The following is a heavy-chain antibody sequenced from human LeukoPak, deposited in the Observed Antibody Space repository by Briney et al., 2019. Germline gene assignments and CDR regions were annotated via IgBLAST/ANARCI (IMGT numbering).Heavy chain of an antibody. D-gene: IGHD1-20*01. V-gene: IGHV3-30*18. CDR2: ISNDGSDK. J-gene: IGHJ4*02. CDR1: GFTYSGYG. CDR3: AKRIAVTGTTDY. Sequence: VQPGRSLRLSCAASGFTYSGYGMHWVRQAPGKGLEWVAVISNDGSDKYYADSVKGRFTISRDNSKNTLYLQMNSLRAEDTAVYYCAKRIAVTGTTDYWGQGTLVTVSS.